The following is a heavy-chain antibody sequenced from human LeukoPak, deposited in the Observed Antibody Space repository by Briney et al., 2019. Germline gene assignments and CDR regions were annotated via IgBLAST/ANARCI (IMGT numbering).Heavy chain of an antibody. J-gene: IGHJ4*02. Sequence: GGSLRLSCAASGFTFTNYAMTWVRQAPGKGLEWVSSISGSGDTTNYADSVKGRFTISRDNSNNTLYPQMNSLRAEDTALYYCAKGIDIGTYFDNWGQGTLVTVSS. V-gene: IGHV3-23*01. D-gene: IGHD1-26*01. CDR2: ISGSGDTT. CDR3: AKGIDIGTYFDN. CDR1: GFTFTNYA.